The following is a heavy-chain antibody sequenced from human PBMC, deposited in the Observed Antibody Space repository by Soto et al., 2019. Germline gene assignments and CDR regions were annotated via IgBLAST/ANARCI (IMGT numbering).Heavy chain of an antibody. CDR1: GGTFSSYT. CDR2: IIPILGIA. V-gene: IGHV1-69*04. D-gene: IGHD5-12*01. J-gene: IGHJ4*02. Sequence: VKVSCKASGGTFSSYTISWVRQAPGQGLEWMGRIIPILGIANYAQKFQGRVTITADKSTSTAYMELSSLRSEDTAVYYCARDGVATMPPRYYFDYWGQGTLVTVSS. CDR3: ARDGVATMPPRYYFDY.